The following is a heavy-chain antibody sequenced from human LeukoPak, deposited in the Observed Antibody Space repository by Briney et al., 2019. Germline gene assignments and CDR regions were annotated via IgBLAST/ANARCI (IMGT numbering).Heavy chain of an antibody. CDR2: ISNDGNNK. D-gene: IGHD4/OR15-4a*01. CDR1: GFPFSSYG. V-gene: IGHV3-30*03. Sequence: PGGSLRLSCAASGFPFSSYGMHWVRQAPGKGLEWVAAISNDGNNKFYAGSVKGRFTISRDNPKNTMNLQMNSLRAEDTAVYYCARRAGAYSHPYDYWGQGTLVTVSS. J-gene: IGHJ4*02. CDR3: ARRAGAYSHPYDY.